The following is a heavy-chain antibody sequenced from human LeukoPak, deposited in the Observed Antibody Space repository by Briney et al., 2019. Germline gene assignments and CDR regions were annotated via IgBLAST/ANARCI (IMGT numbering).Heavy chain of an antibody. Sequence: SETLSLTCTVSGGSISSGSYYWSWIRQPAGKGLEWIGRIYTSGSTNYNPSLKSRVTMSVDTSKNQFSLKLSSVTAADTAVYYCARDGDSAGWDAFDIWGQGTMVTVSS. CDR3: ARDGDSAGWDAFDI. J-gene: IGHJ3*02. CDR1: GGSISSGSYY. V-gene: IGHV4-61*02. CDR2: IYTSGST. D-gene: IGHD6-25*01.